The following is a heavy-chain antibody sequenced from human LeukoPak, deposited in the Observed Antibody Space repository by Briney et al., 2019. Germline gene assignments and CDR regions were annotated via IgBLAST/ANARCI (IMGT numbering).Heavy chain of an antibody. CDR2: ISHDEITT. V-gene: IGHV3-30*03. J-gene: IGHJ5*02. CDR3: ARLGLEVGGPNWFDP. Sequence: GGSLRLSCAASGFTFSAYSIHWVRQAPGKGPEWVAAISHDEITTYYADSVKGRFTISRDNFKNTVYLQMNSLRVEDTAVYYCARLGLEVGGPNWFDPWGQGTLVTVSS. D-gene: IGHD1-1*01. CDR1: GFTFSAYS.